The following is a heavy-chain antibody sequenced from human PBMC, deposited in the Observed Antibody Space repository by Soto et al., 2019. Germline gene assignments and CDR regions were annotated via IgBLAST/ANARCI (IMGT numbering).Heavy chain of an antibody. Sequence: QVQLVESGGGVVQPGRSLRLSCAASGFTFSSYGMHWVRQAPGKGLEWVAVIWDDGSNKYYADSVTGPFTISRDNSKNTLYLQMNSLRAENTAVYYCARDFYCPRSYWYFDLWGRGTLVTVSS. D-gene: IGHD2-15*01. CDR1: GFTFSSYG. V-gene: IGHV3-33*01. CDR3: ARDFYCPRSYWYFDL. CDR2: IWDDGSNK. J-gene: IGHJ2*01.